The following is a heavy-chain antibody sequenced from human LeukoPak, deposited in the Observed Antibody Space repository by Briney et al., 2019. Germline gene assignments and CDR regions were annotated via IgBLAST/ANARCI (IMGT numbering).Heavy chain of an antibody. Sequence: GGSLRLSCAASGFTFSNYGMHWVRQPKGKGLDWVAYMRHDGSTKYYADSVKGRLTISRDNSKNTLYLQMSSLRAEDTAVYYCAKGYDDSGYYLDSWGQGSLVTVSS. D-gene: IGHD3-22*01. J-gene: IGHJ4*02. CDR2: MRHDGSTK. CDR3: AKGYDDSGYYLDS. V-gene: IGHV3-30*02. CDR1: GFTFSNYG.